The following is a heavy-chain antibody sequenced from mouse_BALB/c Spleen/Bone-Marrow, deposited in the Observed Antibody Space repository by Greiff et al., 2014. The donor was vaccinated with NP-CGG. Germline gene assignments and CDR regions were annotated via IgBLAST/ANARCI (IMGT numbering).Heavy chain of an antibody. Sequence: EVQLQQSGAELVKPGASVKLSCTASGFNIKDTYMHWVKQRPEQGLEWIGRIDPANGNTKYDPKFQGKATITADTSSNTAYLQHSSLTSEDTAVYYCAIYYYGSSEFAYWGQGTLVTVSA. CDR3: AIYYYGSSEFAY. CDR2: IDPANGNT. V-gene: IGHV14-3*02. J-gene: IGHJ3*01. CDR1: GFNIKDTY. D-gene: IGHD1-1*01.